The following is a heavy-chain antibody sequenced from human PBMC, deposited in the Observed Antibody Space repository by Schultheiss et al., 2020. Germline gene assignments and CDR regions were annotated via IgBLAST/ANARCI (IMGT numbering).Heavy chain of an antibody. V-gene: IGHV4-38-2*01. D-gene: IGHD4-11*01. CDR1: GGSFSGYY. CDR3: VRAHSNCADY. Sequence: SETLSLTCAVYGGSFSGYYWGWMRQPPGKGLEWIGSIFHSGSTYYNPSLRSRVTISVDTSKNQLSLRLSSVTAVDTAVYYCVRAHSNCADYWGQGTLVTVSS. J-gene: IGHJ4*02. CDR2: IFHSGST.